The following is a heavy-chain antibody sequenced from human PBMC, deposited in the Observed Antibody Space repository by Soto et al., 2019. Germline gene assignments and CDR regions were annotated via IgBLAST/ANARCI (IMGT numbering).Heavy chain of an antibody. V-gene: IGHV3-23*01. Sequence: GGSLRLSCAASGFTFSSYAMSWVRQAPGKGLEWVSAISGSGGSTYYADSVKGRFTISRDNSKNTLYLQMNSLRAEDTAVYYCARIPKSDYCSSTSCPYYFDYWGQGTLVTVSS. CDR1: GFTFSSYA. D-gene: IGHD2-2*01. CDR3: ARIPKSDYCSSTSCPYYFDY. CDR2: ISGSGGST. J-gene: IGHJ4*02.